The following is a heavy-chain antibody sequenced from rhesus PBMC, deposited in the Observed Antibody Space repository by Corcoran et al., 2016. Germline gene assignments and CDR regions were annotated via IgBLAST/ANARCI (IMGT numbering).Heavy chain of an antibody. V-gene: IGHV3-103*01. Sequence: EVQLVETGGGLVQPGGSLRLSCAASGFTFSSYAMQWVRQAPGKGLEWISASNSGASSTYCADSGKGRFTISRDNSKHTLSLQMNSLRAEDTAVYYCAKDFYYYGGGYGEIDYWGQGVLVTVSS. CDR1: GFTFSSYA. D-gene: IGHD3-16*01. CDR2: SNSGASST. J-gene: IGHJ4*01. CDR3: AKDFYYYGGGYGEIDY.